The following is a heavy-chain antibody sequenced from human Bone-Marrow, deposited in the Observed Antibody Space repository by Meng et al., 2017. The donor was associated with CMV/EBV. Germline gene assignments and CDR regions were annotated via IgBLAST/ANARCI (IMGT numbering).Heavy chain of an antibody. CDR1: GYTFTSYG. J-gene: IGHJ6*02. CDR2: ISAYNGNT. D-gene: IGHD1-14*01. V-gene: IGHV1-18*01. CDR3: ARVVAPRSKPIRYYYGMDV. Sequence: ASVKVSCKASGYTFTSYGISWVRQAPGQGLEWMGWISAYNGNTNYAQKLQGRVTMTTDTSTSTAYMELRSLRSDDTAVYYCARVVAPRSKPIRYYYGMDVWGQGTTVTVSS.